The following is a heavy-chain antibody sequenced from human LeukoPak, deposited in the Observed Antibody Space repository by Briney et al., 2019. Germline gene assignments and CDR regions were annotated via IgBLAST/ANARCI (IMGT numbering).Heavy chain of an antibody. CDR2: ISASGGTS. CDR3: AKILQGSSNDDY. D-gene: IGHD6-13*01. CDR1: GFTFNNYA. Sequence: GGSLRLSCSASGFTFNNYAMNWVRQATGKGLEWVSAISASGGTSYYADSVKGRFTISRDNSRNTVYLQIHSLRAEDTAAYYCAKILQGSSNDDYWGQGTLVTVSS. V-gene: IGHV3-23*01. J-gene: IGHJ4*02.